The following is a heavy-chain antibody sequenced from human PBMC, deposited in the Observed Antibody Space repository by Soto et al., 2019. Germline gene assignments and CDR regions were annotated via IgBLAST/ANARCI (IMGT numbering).Heavy chain of an antibody. CDR3: SKGVYSVDY. CDR1: GFTFSSYA. D-gene: IGHD2-15*01. V-gene: IGHV3-23*01. Sequence: GESLKISCAASGFTFSSYAMTWVRQAPGKGPEWVSGINNSGGETYYAASVRGRFTISRDNSKSTLYLQMDSLRAEDTAVYFCSKGVYSVDYWGQGTLVTVSS. J-gene: IGHJ4*02. CDR2: INNSGGET.